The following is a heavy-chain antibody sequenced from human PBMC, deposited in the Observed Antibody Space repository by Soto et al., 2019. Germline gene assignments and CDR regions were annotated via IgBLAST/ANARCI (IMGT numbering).Heavy chain of an antibody. CDR2: IKQDGSEN. CDR3: ARGRYCSGGRCYFDY. V-gene: IGHV3-7*04. D-gene: IGHD2-15*01. Sequence: GGSLSLSCAAAGFTFSNYWMSWVRQAPGEGLEWVANIKQDGSENSYVDSVKGRFTISRDNAKNSAYLQMNSLRAEDTAVYYCARGRYCSGGRCYFDYWGQGT. CDR1: GFTFSNYW. J-gene: IGHJ4*02.